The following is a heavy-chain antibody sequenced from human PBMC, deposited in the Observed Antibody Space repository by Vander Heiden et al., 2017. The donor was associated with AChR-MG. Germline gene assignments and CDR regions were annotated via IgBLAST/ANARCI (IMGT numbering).Heavy chain of an antibody. V-gene: IGHV3-48*03. CDR1: GFPFIPSE. CDR3: ARDEAVAGTNFLFDF. Sequence: EVQLVESGGGFVQPGGSLRLSCAASGFPFIPSEMDWVRQAPGKRPEWVAYISPSGGTMYYADSVKGRFTVSRDNAKNSLYLQINSLRVEDTGIYYCARDEAVAGTNFLFDFRGQGTLVTVSS. J-gene: IGHJ4*02. CDR2: ISPSGGTM. D-gene: IGHD6-13*01.